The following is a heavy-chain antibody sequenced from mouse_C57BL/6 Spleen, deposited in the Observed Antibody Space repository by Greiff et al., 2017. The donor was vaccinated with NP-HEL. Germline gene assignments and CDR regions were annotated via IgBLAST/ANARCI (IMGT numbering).Heavy chain of an antibody. Sequence: EVKLMESGAELVKPGASVKLSCTASGFNIKDYYMHWVKQRTEQGLEWIGRIDPEDGETKYAPKFQGKATITADTSSNTAYLQLSSLTSEDTAVYYCARDYYGSSYENYAMDYWGQGTSVTVSS. CDR3: ARDYYGSSYENYAMDY. D-gene: IGHD1-1*01. CDR2: IDPEDGET. CDR1: GFNIKDYY. J-gene: IGHJ4*01. V-gene: IGHV14-2*01.